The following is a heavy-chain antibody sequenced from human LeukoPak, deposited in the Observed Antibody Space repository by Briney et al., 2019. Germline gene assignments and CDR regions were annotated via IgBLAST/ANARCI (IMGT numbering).Heavy chain of an antibody. CDR2: ISHSGTT. V-gene: IGHV4-39*07. CDR1: GGSFSSYIYP. J-gene: IGHJ6*03. D-gene: IGHD1-14*01. Sequence: SETLSLTCTVSGGSFSSYIYPWGWIRQPPGKGLEWIGSISHSGTTYYNPSLKSRVTISIDTSKSQFSLKLNSVTAADTAVYYCAREVGNSYYYYYMDVWGGGTTVTVSS. CDR3: AREVGNSYYYYYMDV.